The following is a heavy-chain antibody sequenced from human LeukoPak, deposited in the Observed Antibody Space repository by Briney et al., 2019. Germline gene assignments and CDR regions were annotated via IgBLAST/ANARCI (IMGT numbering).Heavy chain of an antibody. V-gene: IGHV3-11*01. CDR2: ISSSGSTI. J-gene: IGHJ5*02. CDR3: AKALRIAAAAYNRFDP. CDR1: GFTFSDYY. Sequence: PGGSLRLSCAASGFTFSDYYMSWIRQAPGKGLEWVSYISSSGSTIYYADSVKGRFTISRDNAKNSLYLQMNSLRAEDTAVYYCAKALRIAAAAYNRFDPWGQGTLVTVSS. D-gene: IGHD6-13*01.